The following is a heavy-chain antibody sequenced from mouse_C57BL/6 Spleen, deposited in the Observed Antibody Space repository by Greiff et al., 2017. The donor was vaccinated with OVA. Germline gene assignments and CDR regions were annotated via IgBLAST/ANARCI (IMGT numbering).Heavy chain of an antibody. D-gene: IGHD1-1*01. Sequence: VQLQQSGPELVKPGASVKLSCKASGYSFTGYYMHWVKQSHGNILDWIGYINPYNGVSSYNQNFKGKATLAVDKSSSTAYMELRSLTSEDSAVYYCATTTVAYYFDYWGQGTTLTVSS. CDR2: INPYNGVS. CDR3: ATTTVAYYFDY. V-gene: IGHV1-31*01. J-gene: IGHJ2*01. CDR1: GYSFTGYY.